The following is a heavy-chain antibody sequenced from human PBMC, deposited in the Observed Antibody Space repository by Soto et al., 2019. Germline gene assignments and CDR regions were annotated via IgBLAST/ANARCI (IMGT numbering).Heavy chain of an antibody. Sequence: SETLSLTCTVSGGSISSYYWSWIRQPPGKGLEWIGYIHYSGSTNSNPSLKSRVTISVDTSKNQFSLRLSSVTAADTAVYYCARGYYGTAIYYFDYWGQGTLVTVSS. CDR3: ARGYYGTAIYYFDY. CDR1: GGSISSYY. J-gene: IGHJ4*02. CDR2: IHYSGST. V-gene: IGHV4-59*01. D-gene: IGHD4-17*01.